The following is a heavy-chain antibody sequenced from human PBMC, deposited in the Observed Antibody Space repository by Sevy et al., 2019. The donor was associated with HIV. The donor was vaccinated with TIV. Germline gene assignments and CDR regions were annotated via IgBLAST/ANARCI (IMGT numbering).Heavy chain of an antibody. CDR3: ARGVVVVPAAFDY. D-gene: IGHD2-2*01. J-gene: IGHJ4*02. V-gene: IGHV3-21*01. CDR2: ISSSSSYI. CDR1: GFTFSSYS. Sequence: GGSLRLSCAASGFTFSSYSMNWVRQAPGKGLEWVSSISSSSSYIYYADSVKGRFTISRDNAKNSRYLQMNSLRAEDTAVYYCARGVVVVPAAFDYWGQGTLVTVSS.